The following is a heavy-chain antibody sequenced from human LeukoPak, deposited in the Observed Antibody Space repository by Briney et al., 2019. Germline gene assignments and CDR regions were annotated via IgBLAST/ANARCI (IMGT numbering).Heavy chain of an antibody. D-gene: IGHD3-10*01. Sequence: GGSLRLSCAASGFTFSSYEMNWVRQAPGKGLEWVSYISSSGSTIYYADSVKGRFTISRDNAKNSLYLQMNSLRAEDTAVYYCARGYYGSGSSYPDAFDIWGQGTMVTVSS. CDR2: ISSSGSTI. CDR1: GFTFSSYE. CDR3: ARGYYGSGSSYPDAFDI. V-gene: IGHV3-48*03. J-gene: IGHJ3*02.